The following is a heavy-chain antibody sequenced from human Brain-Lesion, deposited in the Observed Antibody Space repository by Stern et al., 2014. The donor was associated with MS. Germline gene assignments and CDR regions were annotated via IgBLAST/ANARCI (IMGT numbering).Heavy chain of an antibody. J-gene: IGHJ5*01. Sequence: VQLGESGGGLVQPGGSLRLSCAASGFTFSNYWMHWVRQAPGQGLVWVSRVNDDGRRTSYADSVKGRFAMSRDTAKNTLYLQMNSLRVEDTAIYYCARGERWFDSWGQGTLVTVSS. V-gene: IGHV3-74*02. CDR2: VNDDGRRT. D-gene: IGHD3-10*01. CDR3: ARGERWFDS. CDR1: GFTFSNYW.